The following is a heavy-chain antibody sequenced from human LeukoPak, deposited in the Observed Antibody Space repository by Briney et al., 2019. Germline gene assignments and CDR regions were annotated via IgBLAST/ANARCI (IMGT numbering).Heavy chain of an antibody. Sequence: GRSLRLSCAASGFTFDDYAMHWVRQAPGKGLEWVSGISWNSGSIGYADSVKGRFTISRDNAKNSLYLQVNSLRAEDTALYYCAKDRAYYYGSGSHFAYWGQGTLVTVSS. D-gene: IGHD3-10*01. CDR1: GFTFDDYA. CDR2: ISWNSGSI. V-gene: IGHV3-9*01. J-gene: IGHJ4*02. CDR3: AKDRAYYYGSGSHFAY.